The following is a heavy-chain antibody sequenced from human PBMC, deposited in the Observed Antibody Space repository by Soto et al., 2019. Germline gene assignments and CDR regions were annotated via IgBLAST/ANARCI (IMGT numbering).Heavy chain of an antibody. CDR3: ARDLYRSGWYNYFDP. V-gene: IGHV3-30*03. CDR1: GFTLNNYA. J-gene: IGHJ5*02. CDR2: ISYDGSAT. Sequence: PGGSLRLSCAASGFTLNNYAIHWVRQAPGKGLEWVTMISYDGSATYYADSVKGRFTISRDNSKDTVYLQMNTLRGEDTAMYYCARDLYRSGWYNYFDPWGQGTLVTVSS. D-gene: IGHD6-19*01.